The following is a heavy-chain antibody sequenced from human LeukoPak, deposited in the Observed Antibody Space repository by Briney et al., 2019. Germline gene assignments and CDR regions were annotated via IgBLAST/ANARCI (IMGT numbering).Heavy chain of an antibody. CDR3: ARDLVVVDDDAFDI. D-gene: IGHD3-22*01. Sequence: SVKVSCEASGGTFSSYAISWVRQAPGQGLEWMGGIIPIFGTANYAQKFQGRVTITADESTSTAYMELSSLRSEDTAVYYCARDLVVVDDDAFDIWGQGTMVTVSS. CDR1: GGTFSSYA. CDR2: IIPIFGTA. J-gene: IGHJ3*02. V-gene: IGHV1-69*01.